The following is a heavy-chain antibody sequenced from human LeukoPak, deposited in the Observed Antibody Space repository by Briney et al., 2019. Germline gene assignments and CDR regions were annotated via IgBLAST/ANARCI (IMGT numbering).Heavy chain of an antibody. Sequence: ASVKVSCKASGYTFTGYYMHWVRQAPGQGLEWMGWITPNSGGTKYAQKFQGRVTMTRDTSISTAYMELSRLRSDDTAVYYCGRGLGGDLDYWGQGTLVTVSS. CDR3: GRGLGGDLDY. J-gene: IGHJ4*02. CDR1: GYTFTGYY. CDR2: ITPNSGGT. D-gene: IGHD2-21*01. V-gene: IGHV1-2*02.